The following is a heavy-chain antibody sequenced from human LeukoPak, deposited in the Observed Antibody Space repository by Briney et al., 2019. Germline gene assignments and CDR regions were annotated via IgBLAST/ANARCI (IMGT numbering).Heavy chain of an antibody. CDR2: INHSGST. CDR1: GGSFSGYY. CDR3: ARMGVGFYYYYYMDV. D-gene: IGHD3-16*01. J-gene: IGHJ6*03. V-gene: IGHV4-34*01. Sequence: PSETLSLTCAVYGGSFSGYYWSWIRQPPGKGLECIGEINHSGSTNYNPSLKSRVTISVDTSKNQFSLKLSSVTAADTAVYYCARMGVGFYYYYYMDVWGKGTTVTVSS.